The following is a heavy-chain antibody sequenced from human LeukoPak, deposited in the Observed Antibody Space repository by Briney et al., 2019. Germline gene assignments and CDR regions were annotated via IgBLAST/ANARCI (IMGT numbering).Heavy chain of an antibody. Sequence: SETLSLTCTVSGVSISSSNSYWGWIRQPPGKGLEWIGSIYYSGNTYYNASLKSQVSISIDTSKNQFSLRLTSVTSADTAVYYCARQTGSGLFILLGGQGTLVTVSS. D-gene: IGHD3/OR15-3a*01. J-gene: IGHJ4*02. CDR2: IYYSGNT. CDR3: ARQTGSGLFILL. CDR1: GVSISSSNSY. V-gene: IGHV4-39*01.